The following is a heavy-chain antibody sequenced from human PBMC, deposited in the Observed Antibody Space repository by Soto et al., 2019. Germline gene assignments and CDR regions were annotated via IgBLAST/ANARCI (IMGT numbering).Heavy chain of an antibody. J-gene: IGHJ2*01. CDR3: AAPDHGDYWYFDL. CDR2: IVVGSGNT. Sequence: QMQLVQSGPEVKKPGTSVKVSCKASGFPFSRSAVQWVRQARGQRLEWIGGIVVGSGNTKYAQKCQERVTITRDMSTSTAYMELSSLRSEDTALYYCAAPDHGDYWYFDLWGRGTVVSVSS. CDR1: GFPFSRSA. V-gene: IGHV1-58*01. D-gene: IGHD4-17*01.